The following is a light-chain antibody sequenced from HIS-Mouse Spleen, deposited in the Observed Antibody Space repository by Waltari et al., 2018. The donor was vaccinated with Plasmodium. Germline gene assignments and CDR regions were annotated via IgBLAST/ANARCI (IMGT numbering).Light chain of an antibody. CDR1: QSISSR. CDR3: QQYNSYSST. J-gene: IGKJ1*01. CDR2: KAS. V-gene: IGKV1-5*03. Sequence: DIQMTQSPSTLSASVGDRVTITCRASQSISSRLARYQQKPGKAPKLLIYKASSLESGVPSRFSGSGSGTEFTLTISSLQPDDFATYYCQQYNSYSSTFGQGTKVEIK.